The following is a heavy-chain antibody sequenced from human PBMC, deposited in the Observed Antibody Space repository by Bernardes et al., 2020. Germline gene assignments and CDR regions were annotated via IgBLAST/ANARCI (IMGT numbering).Heavy chain of an antibody. V-gene: IGHV4-39*01. CDR1: GGAISRSGYY. CDR3: ARRSPWAISGWFDP. Sequence: SETLSLTCTVSGGAISRSGYYWAWIRQPPGKGLEWIGSIFNTGTTYYNPSLQSRLTISVDTSNNQFSLNLRSVTAADRAFYFCARRSPWAISGWFDPWGQGILVTVSS. J-gene: IGHJ5*02. CDR2: IFNTGTT. D-gene: IGHD3-9*01.